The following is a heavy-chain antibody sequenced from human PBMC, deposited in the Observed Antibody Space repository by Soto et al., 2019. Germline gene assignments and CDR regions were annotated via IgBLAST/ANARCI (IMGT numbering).Heavy chain of an antibody. Sequence: QVQLVQSGAEVKKPGASVKVSCRASGYTFISYYIHWVRQAPGQGLEWMGLINPSDAYTDYAQKVKRRVTLTRDTSTSIVYMELRSLRSEDTAIYYCARDHVDTPMTNFDYWGQGTLVTVSS. CDR2: INPSDAYT. J-gene: IGHJ4*02. V-gene: IGHV1-46*01. CDR3: ARDHVDTPMTNFDY. D-gene: IGHD5-18*01. CDR1: GYTFISYY.